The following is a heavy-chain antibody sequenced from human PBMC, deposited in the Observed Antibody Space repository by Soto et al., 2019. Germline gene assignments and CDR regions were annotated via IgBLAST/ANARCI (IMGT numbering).Heavy chain of an antibody. CDR2: ISSSSSTI. J-gene: IGHJ3*02. Sequence: GGSLRLSCAASGFTFSSYSMNWVRQAPGKGLEWVSYISSSSSTIYYADSVKGRFTISRDDAKNSLYLQMNSLRAEETAVYYCARDAETYYDILTGYYPAKTGAFDIWGQGTMVTVSS. D-gene: IGHD3-9*01. CDR1: GFTFSSYS. V-gene: IGHV3-48*01. CDR3: ARDAETYYDILTGYYPAKTGAFDI.